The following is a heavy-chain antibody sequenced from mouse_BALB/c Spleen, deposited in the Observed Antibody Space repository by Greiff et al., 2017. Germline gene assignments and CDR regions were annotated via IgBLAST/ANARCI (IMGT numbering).Heavy chain of an antibody. CDR1: GFSLTSYG. V-gene: IGHV2-5-1*01. CDR2: IWRGGST. CDR3: AKSFYYYGSYWYFDV. D-gene: IGHD1-1*01. J-gene: IGHJ1*01. Sequence: QVQLKESGPSLVQPSQSLSITCTVSGFSLTSYGVHWVRQSPGKGLEWLGVIWRGGSTDYNAAFMSRLSITKDNSKSQVFFKMNSLQADDTAIYYCAKSFYYYGSYWYFDVWGAGTTVTVSS.